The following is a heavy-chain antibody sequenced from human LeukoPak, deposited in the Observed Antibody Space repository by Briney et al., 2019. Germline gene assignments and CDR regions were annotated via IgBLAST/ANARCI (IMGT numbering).Heavy chain of an antibody. CDR3: ARDYYGDYIPYYLDY. CDR2: ISSSGSTI. Sequence: GGSLTLSCAASGFTFSDYYMSWIRQAPGKGLEWVSYISSSGSTIYYADSVKGRFTISRDNAKNSLYLQMNSLRAEDTAVYYCARDYYGDYIPYYLDYWGQGTLVTVSS. V-gene: IGHV3-11*01. J-gene: IGHJ4*02. D-gene: IGHD4-17*01. CDR1: GFTFSDYY.